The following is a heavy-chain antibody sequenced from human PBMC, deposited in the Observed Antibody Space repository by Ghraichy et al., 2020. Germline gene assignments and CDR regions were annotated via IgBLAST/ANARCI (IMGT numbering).Heavy chain of an antibody. Sequence: ASVKVSCKASGYTFTSYGISWVRQAPGQGLEWMGWISAYNGNTNYAQKLQGRVTMTTDTSTSTAYMELRSLRSDDTAVYYCARLPYYDFWSGYYIGGMDVWGQGTTVTVSS. CDR2: ISAYNGNT. CDR1: GYTFTSYG. CDR3: ARLPYYDFWSGYYIGGMDV. D-gene: IGHD3-3*01. J-gene: IGHJ6*02. V-gene: IGHV1-18*04.